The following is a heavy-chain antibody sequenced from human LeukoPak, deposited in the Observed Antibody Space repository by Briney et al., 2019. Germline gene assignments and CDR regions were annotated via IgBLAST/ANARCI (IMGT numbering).Heavy chain of an antibody. D-gene: IGHD6-19*01. CDR1: GFNFNTYT. V-gene: IGHV3-21*04. CDR2: ISSDSSYI. CDR3: AKGLSSSWVPGIAVAGGLDY. J-gene: IGHJ4*02. Sequence: GGSLRLSCAASGFNFNTYTMNWVRQAPGKGLEWVSSISSDSSYIYYADAVHGRFTVSRDNAKYSLYLQMNSLRAEDTAVYYCAKGLSSSWVPGIAVAGGLDYWGQGTLVTVSS.